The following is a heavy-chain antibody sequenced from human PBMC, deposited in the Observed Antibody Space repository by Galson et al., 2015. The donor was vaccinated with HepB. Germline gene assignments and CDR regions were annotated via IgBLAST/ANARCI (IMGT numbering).Heavy chain of an antibody. V-gene: IGHV5-51*03. D-gene: IGHD5-12*01. J-gene: IGHJ4*02. CDR3: AHMVAYSGYDDWYFDY. CDR2: IYPGNSDT. Sequence: QSGAEVKKPGESLKISCKASGYSFASYWIGWVRQMPGKGLEWMGIIYPGNSDTRYSPSFQGQVTISADKSISTAYLQWRSLKASDTAMYYCAHMVAYSGYDDWYFDYWGQGTLVTVSS. CDR1: GYSFASYW.